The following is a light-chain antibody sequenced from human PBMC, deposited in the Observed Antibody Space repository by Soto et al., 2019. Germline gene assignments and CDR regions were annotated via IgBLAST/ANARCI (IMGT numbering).Light chain of an antibody. J-gene: IGLJ3*02. CDR3: LSYDSGSASKV. V-gene: IGLV1-40*01. Sequence: QSVLTQPPSVSGAPGQRVTISCAGSSSNIGADYDVHWYQQLPGTTPKLVIHGNVNRPSGVPDRFSGSKSGTSASLTISGLQPEDEADYYCLSYDSGSASKVFGGGTKLTVL. CDR1: SSNIGADYD. CDR2: GNV.